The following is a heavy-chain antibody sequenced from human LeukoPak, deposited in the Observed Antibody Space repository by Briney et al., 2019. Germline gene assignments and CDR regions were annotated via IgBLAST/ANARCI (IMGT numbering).Heavy chain of an antibody. CDR3: AISCSGGSCYSEGNYYMDV. V-gene: IGHV1-2*02. J-gene: IGHJ6*03. Sequence: ASVKVSCMASGYTFTGYYVHWVRQAPGQGLEWMGWINPNSGGTNYAQKFQGRVTMTRDTSISTAYMELSRLRSDDTAVYYCAISCSGGSCYSEGNYYMDVWGKGTTVTVSS. CDR2: INPNSGGT. D-gene: IGHD2-15*01. CDR1: GYTFTGYY.